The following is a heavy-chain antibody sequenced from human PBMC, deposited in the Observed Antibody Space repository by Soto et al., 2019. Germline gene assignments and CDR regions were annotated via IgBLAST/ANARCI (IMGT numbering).Heavy chain of an antibody. CDR2: INHSGST. CDR1: GGSFSGYY. V-gene: IGHV4-34*01. D-gene: IGHD3-22*01. CDR3: AHRSSGYSAWFDP. Sequence: PSETLSLTCAAYGGSFSGYYWSWIRQPPGKGLEWIGEINHSGSTNYNPSLKSRVTISVDTSMNQFSLQLSSVTAADTAVYYCAHRSSGYSAWFDPWGQGTLVTVSS. J-gene: IGHJ5*02.